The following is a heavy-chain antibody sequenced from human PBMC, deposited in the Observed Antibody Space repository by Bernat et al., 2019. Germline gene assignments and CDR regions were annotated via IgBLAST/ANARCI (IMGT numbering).Heavy chain of an antibody. V-gene: IGHV1-2*04. D-gene: IGHD4/OR15-4a*01. J-gene: IGHJ6*02. Sequence: QVQLVQSGAEVKKPGASVKVSCKASGYIFTGYYMHWVRQAPGQGLEWMGWINPNSGGTNYAQKFQGWVTMTRDTSSSTAYMELRRLRSDDTAVYYCAREGRAGAYYYYGMDVWGQGTTVTVSS. CDR2: INPNSGGT. CDR1: GYIFTGYY. CDR3: AREGRAGAYYYYGMDV.